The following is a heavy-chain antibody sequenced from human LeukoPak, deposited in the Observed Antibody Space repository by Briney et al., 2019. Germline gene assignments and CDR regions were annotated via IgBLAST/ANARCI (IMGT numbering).Heavy chain of an antibody. D-gene: IGHD2-8*01. Sequence: AGGSLRLSCAVSGFTFSSYAMNWVRQAPGKGLEWVSGISGSGAGTYYADSVKGRFTISRDNSKNTLYLQMNSLRVEDTAVYYCAKMVREFYTISYYFDYWGQGTLVTVSS. CDR1: GFTFSSYA. J-gene: IGHJ4*02. CDR3: AKMVREFYTISYYFDY. V-gene: IGHV3-23*01. CDR2: ISGSGAGT.